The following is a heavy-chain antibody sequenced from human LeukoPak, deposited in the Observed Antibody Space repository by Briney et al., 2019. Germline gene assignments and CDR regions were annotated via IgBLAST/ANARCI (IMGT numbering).Heavy chain of an antibody. D-gene: IGHD3-16*01. Sequence: KTGGSLRLSCAASGXTFSSYSMNWVRQAPGKGLEWVSSISSSSSYTNYADSVKGRFTISRDNAKNSLYLQMNSLRAEDTAVYYCARDLNPLTYNYGMDVWGQGTTVTVSS. V-gene: IGHV3-21*01. J-gene: IGHJ6*02. CDR1: GXTFSSYS. CDR2: ISSSSSYT. CDR3: ARDLNPLTYNYGMDV.